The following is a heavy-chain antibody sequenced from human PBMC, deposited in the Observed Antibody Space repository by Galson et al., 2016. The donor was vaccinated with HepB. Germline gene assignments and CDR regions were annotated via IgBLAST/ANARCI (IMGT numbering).Heavy chain of an antibody. D-gene: IGHD5-18*01. CDR3: AKDFFPDTPMGWLIDY. V-gene: IGHV3-9*01. CDR2: VSWNNISV. Sequence: SLRLSCAASGFTFDDYGMHWVRQAPGKGLEWVSAVSWNNISVGYADSVKGRLTISRDNAKNSLYLQMNSLRAEDTALYYCAKDFFPDTPMGWLIDYWGQGALVTVS. J-gene: IGHJ4*02. CDR1: GFTFDDYG.